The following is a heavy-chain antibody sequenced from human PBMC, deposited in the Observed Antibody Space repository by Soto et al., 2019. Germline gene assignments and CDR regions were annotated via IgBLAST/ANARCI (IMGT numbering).Heavy chain of an antibody. J-gene: IGHJ1*01. Sequence: VQLQGSGPGLLKPSQTLSLTCTVSGASVNTGDYYWSYIRQPPGKGLEWLGYIFYSGDTYYNPSLKSRASISLNTSRNQFSLTLASVTHADTALYYCVGTGTTDDFWGQGTLVTVSS. V-gene: IGHV4-30-4*01. CDR1: GASVNTGDYY. CDR3: VGTGTTDDF. CDR2: IFYSGDT. D-gene: IGHD1-7*01.